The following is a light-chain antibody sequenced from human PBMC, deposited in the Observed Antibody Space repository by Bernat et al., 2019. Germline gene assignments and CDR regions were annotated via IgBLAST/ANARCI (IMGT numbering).Light chain of an antibody. CDR1: QSVSSSF. CDR2: GAS. CDR3: QHFGSSSWT. Sequence: EIVLTQSPVSLSLSPGERATLSCRASQSVSSSFLAWYQQKPGQAPRLLISGASSGATGIPDRFSGSGSGTDFTLTISRLEPEDFAVYYCQHFGSSSWTFGQGTKVEI. V-gene: IGKV3-20*01. J-gene: IGKJ1*01.